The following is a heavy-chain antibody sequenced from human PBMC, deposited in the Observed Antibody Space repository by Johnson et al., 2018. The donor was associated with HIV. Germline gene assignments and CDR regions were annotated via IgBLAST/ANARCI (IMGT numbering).Heavy chain of an antibody. CDR2: IIFDGVYK. J-gene: IGHJ3*02. V-gene: IGHV3-30*14. CDR3: AREVGNAGDYPQRVPDAFDI. Sequence: QVQLVESGGGVVQPGTSLTLSCAASGFPFRDSAMHWVRQAPGRGMEWLAVIIFDGVYKHHAESVRGRFTISRDNSKATLYLQMNSLRAEDTAVYYCAREVGNAGDYPQRVPDAFDIWGQGTMVTVSS. CDR1: GFPFRDSA. D-gene: IGHD4-17*01.